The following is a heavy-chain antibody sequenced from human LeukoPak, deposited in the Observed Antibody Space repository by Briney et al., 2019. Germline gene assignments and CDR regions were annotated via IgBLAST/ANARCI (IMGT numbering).Heavy chain of an antibody. V-gene: IGHV4-4*09. J-gene: IGHJ5*02. D-gene: IGHD5-18*01. Sequence: SETLSLTCTVSGGSISSYYWSWIRQPPGKGLEWIGSIYTSGSTNYNPSLKSRVTISVDTSKNQFSLKLSSVTAADTAVYYCARHGMYSYGRTGNRFDPWGQGTLVTVSS. CDR2: IYTSGST. CDR3: ARHGMYSYGRTGNRFDP. CDR1: GGSISSYY.